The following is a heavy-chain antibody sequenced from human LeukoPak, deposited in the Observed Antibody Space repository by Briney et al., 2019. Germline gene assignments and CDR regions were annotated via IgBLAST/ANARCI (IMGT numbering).Heavy chain of an antibody. CDR1: GSGFTFNNYW. CDR2: INADGSTT. J-gene: IGHJ4*02. V-gene: IGHV3-74*01. D-gene: IGHD6-19*01. Sequence: PPGGSLRLSCAASGSGFTFNNYWMHWVRQAPGKGLVWVSRINADGSTTSYADSVRGRFTISRDNAENTLYLQMNSLRAEDTAVYYCATLISGWSLYWGQGTLVTVSS. CDR3: ATLISGWSLY.